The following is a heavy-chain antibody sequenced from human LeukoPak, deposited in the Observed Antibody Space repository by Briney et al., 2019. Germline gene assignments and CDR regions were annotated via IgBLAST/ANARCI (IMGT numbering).Heavy chain of an antibody. D-gene: IGHD3-16*02. V-gene: IGHV3-21*01. CDR2: SFSSGANI. J-gene: IGHJ6*03. Sequence: KPGGSLSLSCAASGFTFSSYSMTWVRQAPGKGLEWVSSSFSSGANIYSADSVKDRLTISRDNPKNLLYLQMSSQRAEDTSGYYCAIVTFGVTPNTFYFYHMDVWGEGTSVTVSS. CDR3: AIVTFGVTPNTFYFYHMDV. CDR1: GFTFSSYS.